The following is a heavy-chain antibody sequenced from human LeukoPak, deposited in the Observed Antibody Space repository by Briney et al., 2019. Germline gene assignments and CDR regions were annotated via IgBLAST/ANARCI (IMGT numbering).Heavy chain of an antibody. D-gene: IGHD5-24*01. CDR3: TRVGYIDEGIDY. Sequence: GGSLRLSCVASGFPSSSYWMTWVRQAPGKGLEWVANIKQDGSKKSYVDSVKGRFTISRVNAKNSLYLQMNSLRAEDTAIYYCTRVGYIDEGIDYWGQGTLVTVSS. V-gene: IGHV3-7*04. J-gene: IGHJ4*02. CDR2: IKQDGSKK. CDR1: GFPSSSYW.